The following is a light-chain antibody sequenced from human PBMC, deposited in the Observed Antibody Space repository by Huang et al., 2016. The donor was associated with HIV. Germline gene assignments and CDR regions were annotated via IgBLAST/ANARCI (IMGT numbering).Light chain of an antibody. J-gene: IGKJ1*01. Sequence: EIVMTQSPGTLSVSPGERATLSCRASQSFSNNLAWYQQKPGHAPRLLIYGASTRATGIPARFSGSGSGTEFTLTISSLQSEDFAVYYCQQYNNWPRGTFGQGTKVEMK. CDR1: QSFSNN. CDR3: QQYNNWPRGT. V-gene: IGKV3-15*01. CDR2: GAS.